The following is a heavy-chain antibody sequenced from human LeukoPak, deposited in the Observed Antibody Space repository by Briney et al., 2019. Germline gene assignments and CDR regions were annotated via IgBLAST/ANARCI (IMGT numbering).Heavy chain of an antibody. D-gene: IGHD4-11*01. J-gene: IGHJ4*02. CDR2: IYHSGST. CDR3: ARGTTVTRALDY. V-gene: IGHV4-30-2*01. Sequence: SETLSLTCAVSGGSISSGGYSWSWIRQPPGKGLEWIGYIYHSGSTYYNPSLKSRVTLSVDRSKNQFSLRLSSVTAADTAVYYCARGTTVTRALDYWGQGTLVTVSS. CDR1: GGSISSGGYS.